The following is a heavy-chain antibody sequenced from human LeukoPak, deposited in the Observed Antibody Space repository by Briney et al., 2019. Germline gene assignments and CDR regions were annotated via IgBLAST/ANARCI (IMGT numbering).Heavy chain of an antibody. D-gene: IGHD6-19*01. J-gene: IGHJ4*02. Sequence: KASQTLFLTCSVSGDAITSGEDYWNWIRQSPGKGLQWIGYIFFTGSTYYTPSLGSRFTISLDAPKNQFSLRLNSVTAADTAVYYCARGDYTVLAGSPFDLWGRGTLVTVSS. CDR2: IFFTGST. CDR3: ARGDYTVLAGSPFDL. V-gene: IGHV4-30-4*01. CDR1: GDAITSGEDY.